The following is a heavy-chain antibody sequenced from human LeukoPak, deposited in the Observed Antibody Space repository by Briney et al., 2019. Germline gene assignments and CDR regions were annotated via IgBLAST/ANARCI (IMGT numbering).Heavy chain of an antibody. V-gene: IGHV1-18*01. D-gene: IGHD2-21*01. CDR2: ISAYNGNT. J-gene: IGHJ5*01. CDR1: GYTFTSYG. CDR3: AKSTPGPYCGGDSCPPTLTPFDS. Sequence: EASVKVSCKASGYTFTSYGISWVRQAPGQGLEWMGWISAYNGNTNYAQKLQGRVTMTTDTSTSTAYMELSSLRSEDTAVYYCAKSTPGPYCGGDSCPPTLTPFDSRGQGTLVTVSS.